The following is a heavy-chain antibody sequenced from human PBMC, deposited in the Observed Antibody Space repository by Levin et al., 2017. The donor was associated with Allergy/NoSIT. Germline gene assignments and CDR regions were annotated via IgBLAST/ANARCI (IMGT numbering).Heavy chain of an antibody. CDR1: GFTFSNYG. J-gene: IGHJ4*02. CDR3: ANTPRFYDKGDY. CDR2: ISNDGNYI. Sequence: GESLKISCAASGFTFSNYGMQWVRQAPGKGLEWVGAISNDGNYIPYEDSVKGRFTISRDNSKNTLSLQMNSLRVDDTAVYFCANTPRFYDKGDYWGQGTLVTVSS. D-gene: IGHD3-22*01. V-gene: IGHV3-30*18.